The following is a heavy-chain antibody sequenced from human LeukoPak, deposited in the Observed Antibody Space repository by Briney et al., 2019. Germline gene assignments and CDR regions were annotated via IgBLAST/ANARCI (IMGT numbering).Heavy chain of an antibody. CDR1: GFTFSGYW. V-gene: IGHV3-74*01. CDR2: IKSDGSST. D-gene: IGHD2-15*01. Sequence: GGSLRLSCAASGFTFSGYWMHWARQAPGKGLVWVSRIKSDGSSTTYADSVKGRFTISRDNAKNTLYLEMNSLRAEDTAVYYCARTFAAAHIDYWGQGTLVTVSS. CDR3: ARTFAAAHIDY. J-gene: IGHJ4*02.